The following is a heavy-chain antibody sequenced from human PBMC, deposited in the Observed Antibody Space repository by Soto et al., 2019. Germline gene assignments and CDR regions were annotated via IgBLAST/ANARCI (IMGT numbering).Heavy chain of an antibody. J-gene: IGHJ6*02. D-gene: IGHD3-10*01. V-gene: IGHV4-4*02. CDR1: GDSLGSYAW. CDR2: VYHSGRT. Sequence: SETLSLTCAFSGDSLGSYAWWSWVRQPPGKGLEWIGEVYHSGRTDYNPSLKGRVTMSADTSKNQFSLKLSSVTAADTAVYYCARVTSWGAWSYYQNHHYGTDVCGPGTTVNVSS. CDR3: ARVTSWGAWSYYQNHHYGTDV.